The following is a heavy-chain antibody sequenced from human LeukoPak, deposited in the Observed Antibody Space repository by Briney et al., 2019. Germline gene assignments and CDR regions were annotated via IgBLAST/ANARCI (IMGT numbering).Heavy chain of an antibody. J-gene: IGHJ4*02. D-gene: IGHD2-2*01. CDR3: ARHFDQVLLTPFDY. CDR1: GGSISSYY. Sequence: KPSETLSLTCTVSGGSISSYYWSWIRQPPGKGLEWIGYIYYSGSTNYNPSLKSRVTMSVDTSKNQFSLKLSSVTAADTAVYYCARHFDQVLLTPFDYWGQGTLVTVSS. CDR2: IYYSGST. V-gene: IGHV4-59*08.